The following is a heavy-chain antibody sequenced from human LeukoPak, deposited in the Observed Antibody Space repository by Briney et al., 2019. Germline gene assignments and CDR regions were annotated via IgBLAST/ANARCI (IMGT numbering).Heavy chain of an antibody. Sequence: SETLSLTCTVSGGSISSSSYYWGWIRQPPGKGLEWIGSIYYSGSTYYNPSLKSRVTISVDTSKNQFSLKLSSVTAADTAVYYCARVIKKQLVGGGYYYYYMDVWGKGTTVTVSS. D-gene: IGHD6-6*01. CDR1: GGSISSSSYY. CDR3: ARVIKKQLVGGGYYYYYMDV. CDR2: IYYSGST. J-gene: IGHJ6*03. V-gene: IGHV4-39*07.